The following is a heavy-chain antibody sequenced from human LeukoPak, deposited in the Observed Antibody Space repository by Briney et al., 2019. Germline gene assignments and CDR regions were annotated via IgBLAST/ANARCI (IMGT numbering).Heavy chain of an antibody. V-gene: IGHV1-8*02. J-gene: IGHJ5*02. D-gene: IGHD6-13*01. CDR1: GYTFTSYG. Sequence: ASVKVSCKASGYTFTSYGISWVRQATGQGLEWMGWMNPNSGNTGYAQKFQGRVTMTRNTSISTAYMELSSLRSEDTAVYYCARSPSMVAGTWWFDPWGQGTLVTVSS. CDR3: ARSPSMVAGTWWFDP. CDR2: MNPNSGNT.